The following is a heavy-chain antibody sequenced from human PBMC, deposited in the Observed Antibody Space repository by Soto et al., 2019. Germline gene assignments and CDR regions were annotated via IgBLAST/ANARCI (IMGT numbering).Heavy chain of an antibody. V-gene: IGHV4-31*03. Sequence: SETLSLTCTVSGGSISSGGYYWSWIRQHPGKGLEWIGYIYYSGSTYYNPSLKSRVTISVDTSKNQFSLKLSSVTAADTAVYYCARCSGGSCSWFDPWGQGTLVTVSS. CDR2: IYYSGST. CDR1: GGSISSGGYY. D-gene: IGHD2-15*01. CDR3: ARCSGGSCSWFDP. J-gene: IGHJ5*02.